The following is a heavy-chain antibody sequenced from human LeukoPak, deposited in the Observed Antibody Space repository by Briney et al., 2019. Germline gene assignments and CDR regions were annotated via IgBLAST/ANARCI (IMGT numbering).Heavy chain of an antibody. CDR1: GFTSSSYA. V-gene: IGHV3-23*01. CDR2: ISGSGGST. Sequence: GGSLRLSCAASGFTSSSYAMSWVRQAPGKGLEWVSAISGSGGSTYYADSVKGRFTISRDNSKNTLYLQMNSLRAEDTAVYYCAKGSLGRYYYYGMDVWGQGTTVTVSS. CDR3: AKGSLGRYYYYGMDV. J-gene: IGHJ6*02. D-gene: IGHD1-14*01.